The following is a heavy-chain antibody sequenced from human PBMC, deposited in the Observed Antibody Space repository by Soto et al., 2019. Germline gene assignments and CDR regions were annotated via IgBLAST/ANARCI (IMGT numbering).Heavy chain of an antibody. Sequence: QVQLMESGGGVVQPGRSLRLSCAASGFSFSSYGMHWVRQAPGKGLEWVAVIWYDGSNKYYGDSVKGRFTISRDNSKNTLYLQMNSLRAEDTAVYYCARSPPGVAGRYYFDYWGQGTLITVSS. J-gene: IGHJ4*02. CDR3: ARSPPGVAGRYYFDY. CDR1: GFSFSSYG. V-gene: IGHV3-33*01. CDR2: IWYDGSNK. D-gene: IGHD6-6*01.